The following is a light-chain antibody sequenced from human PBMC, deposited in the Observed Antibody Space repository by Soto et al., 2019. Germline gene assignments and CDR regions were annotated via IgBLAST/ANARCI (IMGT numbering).Light chain of an antibody. CDR3: QKYESLPRT. J-gene: IGKJ5*01. Sequence: DIQLTQSPSSLSASVVERVTITCQASQDINKNLIWYQQKPGKAPKLLIYDASDLETGVPSRFSGSGTGTRFTFTISSLQAEAFAPYYCQKYESLPRTFGQGPRLEIK. CDR1: QDINKN. V-gene: IGKV1-33*01. CDR2: DAS.